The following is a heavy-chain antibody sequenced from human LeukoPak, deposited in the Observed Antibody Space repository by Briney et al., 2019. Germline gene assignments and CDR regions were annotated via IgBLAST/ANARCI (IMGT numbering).Heavy chain of an antibody. CDR2: ISYDGSNK. D-gene: IGHD6-19*01. J-gene: IGHJ4*02. Sequence: GRSLRLSCAASGYTFSSYDMHWVRQAPGKGLEWVAVISYDGSNKYYADSVKGRFTISRDNSKNTLYLQMNSLRAEDTAVYYCATQTERYSSGCPDYWAKGNLVTVSS. V-gene: IGHV3-30*03. CDR3: ATQTERYSSGCPDY. CDR1: GYTFSSYD.